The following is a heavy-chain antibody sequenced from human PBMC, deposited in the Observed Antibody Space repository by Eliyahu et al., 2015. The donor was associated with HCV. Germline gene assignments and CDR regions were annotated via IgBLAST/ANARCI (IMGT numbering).Heavy chain of an antibody. CDR3: ASEYGDYGFARCFQH. CDR1: GFTFXSYS. J-gene: IGHJ1*01. D-gene: IGHD4-17*01. CDR2: ISSSSSYI. V-gene: IGHV3-21*01. Sequence: EVQLVESGGGLVKPGGSLRLSCAASGFTFXSYSMNWVRQAPGKGLEWVSSISSSSSYIYYADSVKGRFTISRDNAKNSLYLQMNSLRAEDTAVYYCASEYGDYGFARCFQHWGQGTLVTVSS.